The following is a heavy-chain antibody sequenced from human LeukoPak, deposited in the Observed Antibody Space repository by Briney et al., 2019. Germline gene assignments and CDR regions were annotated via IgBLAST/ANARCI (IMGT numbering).Heavy chain of an antibody. Sequence: SETLSLTCTVSGGSISSGGYYWSWIRQHPGKGLEWIGYIYYSGSTYYNPSLKSRVTISVDTSKNQFPLKLSSVTAADTAVYYCARAILIYDSSGYYSLFFDYWGQGTLVTVSS. V-gene: IGHV4-31*03. J-gene: IGHJ4*02. CDR1: GGSISSGGYY. D-gene: IGHD3-22*01. CDR3: ARAILIYDSSGYYSLFFDY. CDR2: IYYSGST.